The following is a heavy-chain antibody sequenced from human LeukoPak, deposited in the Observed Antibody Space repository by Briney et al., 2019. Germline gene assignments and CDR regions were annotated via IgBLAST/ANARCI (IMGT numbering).Heavy chain of an antibody. J-gene: IGHJ3*02. CDR3: ARQGSGGRAFDI. CDR2: ISYSGST. Sequence: SETLSLTCTVSGGSLSSSTYSWGWIRQPPGRGLEWIGSISYSGSTYYNPSLKSRVTISVDTSKKQFSLKLSSVTAADTAVYYCARQGSGGRAFDIWGQGTMVTVSS. V-gene: IGHV4-39*01. CDR1: GGSLSSSTYS.